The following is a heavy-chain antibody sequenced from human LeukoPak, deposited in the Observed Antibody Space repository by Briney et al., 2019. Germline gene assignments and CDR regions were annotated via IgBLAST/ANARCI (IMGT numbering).Heavy chain of an antibody. J-gene: IGHJ6*03. CDR3: ASCSSTSCYPPGDYYMDV. CDR2: IYSGGST. Sequence: GGSLRLSCAASGFTVSSNYMSWVRQAPWKGLEWVSVIYSGGSTYYADSVKGRFTISRDNSKNTLYLQMNSLRAEDTAVYYCASCSSTSCYPPGDYYMDVWGKGTTVTVSS. D-gene: IGHD2-2*01. CDR1: GFTVSSNY. V-gene: IGHV3-53*01.